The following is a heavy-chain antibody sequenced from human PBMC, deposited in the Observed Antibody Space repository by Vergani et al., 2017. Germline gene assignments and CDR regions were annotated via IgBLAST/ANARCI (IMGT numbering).Heavy chain of an antibody. J-gene: IGHJ6*03. V-gene: IGHV2-5*04. D-gene: IGHD1-7*01. CDR1: GFSLNTRGVS. CDR3: VYRKTECGTTGCFYPFYSYCYIDV. CDR2: LYWNDDQ. Sequence: QITLKESGPTLVKPTQTLTLTCTFSGFSLNTRGVSVAWIRQPPGKALDWLALLYWNDDQHYSPSLNNRVTITKDTSKNQVFLTMTNMDYVDTGTYYCVYRKTECGTTGCFYPFYSYCYIDVWGKGTTVNVSS.